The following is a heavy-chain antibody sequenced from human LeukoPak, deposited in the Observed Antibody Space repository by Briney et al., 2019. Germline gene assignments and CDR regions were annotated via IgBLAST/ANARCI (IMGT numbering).Heavy chain of an antibody. V-gene: IGHV4-38-2*01. D-gene: IGHD6-19*01. CDR1: GNSISNTYY. J-gene: IGHJ5*02. CDR3: ARSSSSTFDP. CDR2: IYNSGST. Sequence: SETLSLTCAVSGNSISNTYYWGWIRQPPGKELEWIGSIYNSGSTHYNPSLKSRVTISVDTSKNQFSLKLSSVTAADTAIYYCARSSSSTFDPWGRGTLVTVSS.